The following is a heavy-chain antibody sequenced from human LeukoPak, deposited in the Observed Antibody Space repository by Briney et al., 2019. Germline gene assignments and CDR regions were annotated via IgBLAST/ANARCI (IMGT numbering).Heavy chain of an antibody. V-gene: IGHV3-21*01. CDR2: ISSSSSYI. J-gene: IGHJ5*02. D-gene: IGHD3-10*01. Sequence: PGGSLRLSCAASGFTFSSYSMNWVRQAPGKGLEWVSSISSSSSYIYCADSVKGRFTISRDNAKNSLYLQMNSLRAEDTAVYYCARDWSTMVRGFPARGESLWFDPWGQGTLVTVSS. CDR3: ARDWSTMVRGFPARGESLWFDP. CDR1: GFTFSSYS.